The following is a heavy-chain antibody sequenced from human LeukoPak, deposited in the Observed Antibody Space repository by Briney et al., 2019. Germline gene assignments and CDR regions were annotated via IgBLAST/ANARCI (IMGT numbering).Heavy chain of an antibody. D-gene: IGHD6-13*01. CDR1: GGTFSSYA. CDR3: ARGPLYSSSWSTPHYFDY. Sequence: SVKVSCKASGGTFSSYAISWVRQDPGQGLEWMGGIIPIFGTANYAQKFQGRVTITADESTSTAYMELSSLRSENTAVYYCARGPLYSSSWSTPHYFDYWGQGTLVTVSS. CDR2: IIPIFGTA. V-gene: IGHV1-69*13. J-gene: IGHJ4*02.